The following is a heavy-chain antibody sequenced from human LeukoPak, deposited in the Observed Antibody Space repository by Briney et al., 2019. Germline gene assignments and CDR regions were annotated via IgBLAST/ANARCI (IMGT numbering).Heavy chain of an antibody. Sequence: GGSLRLSCAASGFTFSSYGMHWVRQAPGKGLEWVAFTRYDGSNKYYADSVKGRFTISTDNSKNTLYLQMNSLRAEDTAVYYCANSADIVVVPAAIQGDYWGQGTLVTVSS. CDR2: TRYDGSNK. CDR1: GFTFSSYG. J-gene: IGHJ4*02. D-gene: IGHD2-2*02. CDR3: ANSADIVVVPAAIQGDY. V-gene: IGHV3-30*02.